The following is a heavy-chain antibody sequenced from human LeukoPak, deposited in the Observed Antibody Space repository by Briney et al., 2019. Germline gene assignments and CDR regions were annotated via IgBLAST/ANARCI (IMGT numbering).Heavy chain of an antibody. Sequence: SETLSLTCAVYGGSFSGYYWSWIRQPPGKGLEWIGEINHSGSTNYNPSLKSRVTISVDTSKNQFSLKLSSVTAADTAVYHCARGGPHIVVVPAISYYYYMDVWGKGTTVTVSS. D-gene: IGHD2-2*01. V-gene: IGHV4-34*01. CDR3: ARGGPHIVVVPAISYYYYMDV. CDR1: GGSFSGYY. J-gene: IGHJ6*03. CDR2: INHSGST.